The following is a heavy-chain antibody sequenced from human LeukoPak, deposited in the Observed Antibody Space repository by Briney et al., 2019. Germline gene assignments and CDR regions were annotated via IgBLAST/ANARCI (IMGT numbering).Heavy chain of an antibody. V-gene: IGHV1-46*01. CDR3: ARDMDTGPDLFDY. CDR1: GYTFTSYY. D-gene: IGHD5-18*01. Sequence: ASVKVSCKASGYTFTSYYMHWVRQAPGQGLEWMGIINPSGGSTSCAQKSQGRVTMTRDTSISTAYMELSRLRYDDTAVYYCARDMDTGPDLFDYWGQGTLVTVSS. J-gene: IGHJ4*02. CDR2: INPSGGST.